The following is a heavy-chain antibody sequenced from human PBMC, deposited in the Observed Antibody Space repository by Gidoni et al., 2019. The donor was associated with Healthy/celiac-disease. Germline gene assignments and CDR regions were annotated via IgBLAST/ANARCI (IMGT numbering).Heavy chain of an antibody. V-gene: IGHV3-66*01. CDR3: ARAQAGYYYDSSGYYHSDY. CDR2: IYSGGST. J-gene: IGHJ4*02. CDR1: GFPVSSNY. D-gene: IGHD3-22*01. Sequence: EVQLVESGGGLVQPGGSLRLSCASSGFPVSSNYMSWVRQAPGKGLECVSVIYSGGSTYYADSVKGRFTISRDNSKNTLYLQMNSLRAEDTAVYYCARAQAGYYYDSSGYYHSDYWGQGTLVTVSS.